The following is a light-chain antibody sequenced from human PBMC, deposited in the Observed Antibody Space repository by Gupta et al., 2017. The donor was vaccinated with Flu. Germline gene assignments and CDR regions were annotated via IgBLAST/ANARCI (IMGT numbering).Light chain of an antibody. J-gene: IGLJ2*01. Sequence: GGNNIGSKKVHWYQQKPGQAPVLVVYDDGDRPSGIPERFSGSNSGNTATLTISGVEAGDEADYYCQVWDSSSDLVVFGGGTKLTVL. CDR2: DDG. V-gene: IGLV3-21*02. CDR1: NIGSKK. CDR3: QVWDSSSDLVV.